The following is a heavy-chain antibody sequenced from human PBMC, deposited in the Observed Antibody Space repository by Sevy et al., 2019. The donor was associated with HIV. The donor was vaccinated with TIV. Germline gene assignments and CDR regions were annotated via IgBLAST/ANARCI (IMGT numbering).Heavy chain of an antibody. Sequence: GGSLRLSCAASGFTFSANWMNWVRQAPVKGLEWVANIKEDGSDKHYVDSVEGRFTISRDNAKNLLFLEMNSLRVEDTAVYYCAHETFGRFQSWGQGTLVTVSS. CDR2: IKEDGSDK. J-gene: IGHJ4*02. D-gene: IGHD3-16*01. CDR3: AHETFGRFQS. V-gene: IGHV3-7*01. CDR1: GFTFSANW.